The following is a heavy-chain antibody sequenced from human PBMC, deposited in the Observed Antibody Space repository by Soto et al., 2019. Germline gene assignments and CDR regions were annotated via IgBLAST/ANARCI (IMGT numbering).Heavy chain of an antibody. CDR1: GGTFSSYA. D-gene: IGHD2-21*02. CDR2: IIPIFGTA. CDR3: ATAVVVTAIYYYGMDG. V-gene: IGHV1-69*06. J-gene: IGHJ6*02. Sequence: SVKVSWKASGGTFSSYASSWVRQAPGQGLEWMGGIIPIFGTANYAQKFQGRVTITADKSTSTAYMELSSLRSEDTAVYYCATAVVVTAIYYYGMDGWGQGTTVTVSS.